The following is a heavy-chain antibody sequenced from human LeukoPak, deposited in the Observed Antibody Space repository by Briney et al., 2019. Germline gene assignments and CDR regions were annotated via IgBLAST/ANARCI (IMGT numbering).Heavy chain of an antibody. CDR1: GFIVSNNY. CDR2: IYSGGST. Sequence: GGSLRLSCAASGFIVSNNYMSWVRQAPGKGLEWVSLIYSGGSTYYGDSVKGRFTISRDNSKNTVYLQMNSLRAEDTAVYYCARDLGFYDILTGYYYYYGMDVWGQGTTVTVSS. D-gene: IGHD3-9*01. J-gene: IGHJ6*02. V-gene: IGHV3-53*01. CDR3: ARDLGFYDILTGYYYYYGMDV.